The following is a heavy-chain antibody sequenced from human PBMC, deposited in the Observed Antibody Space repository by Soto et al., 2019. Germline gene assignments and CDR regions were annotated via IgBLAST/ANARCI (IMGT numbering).Heavy chain of an antibody. CDR3: ARVYSSGWSADF. D-gene: IGHD6-19*01. J-gene: IGHJ4*02. CDR2: ISSTSRAI. Sequence: EVRLVEFGGGLVQPGGSLRLSCSVSGFTFSSYSINWVLQAPGKGLEWIPYISSTSRAIHYADSVRGRFTVSRDNDKNSAYLQMNSLTDEDTAIYHCARVYSSGWSADFWGQGTRVTVSS. V-gene: IGHV3-48*02. CDR1: GFTFSSYS.